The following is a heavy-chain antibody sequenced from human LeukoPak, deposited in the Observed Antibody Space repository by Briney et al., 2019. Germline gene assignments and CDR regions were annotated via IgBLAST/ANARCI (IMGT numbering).Heavy chain of an antibody. CDR2: ISGSGGST. J-gene: IGHJ6*03. D-gene: IGHD2-2*01. CDR3: AKRGDCSSASCQYYHYYYMDV. Sequence: GGSLRLYCAASGFTFSSYAMSWVRQAPGKGLEWVSGISGSGGSTYYADSVKGRFTISRDTSKNTLYLQMNSLRAEDTAVYYCAKRGDCSSASCQYYHYYYMDVWGKGTTVTVSS. V-gene: IGHV3-23*01. CDR1: GFTFSSYA.